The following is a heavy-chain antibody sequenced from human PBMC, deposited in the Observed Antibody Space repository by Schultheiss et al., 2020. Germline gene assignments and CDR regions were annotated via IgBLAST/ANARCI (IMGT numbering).Heavy chain of an antibody. Sequence: GGSLRLSCAASGFTFSNAWMSWVRQAPGKGLEWVGRIKSKTDGGTTDYAAPVKGRFTISRDDSKNTLYLQMNSLRDEDTAVYYCASLGSGSYLPFDYWGQGTLVTVAS. V-gene: IGHV3-15*01. D-gene: IGHD1-26*01. J-gene: IGHJ4*02. CDR3: ASLGSGSYLPFDY. CDR1: GFTFSNAW. CDR2: IKSKTDGGTT.